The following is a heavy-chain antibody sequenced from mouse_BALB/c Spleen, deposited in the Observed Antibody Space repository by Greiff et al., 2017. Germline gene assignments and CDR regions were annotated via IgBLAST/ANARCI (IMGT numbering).Heavy chain of an antibody. J-gene: IGHJ1*01. CDR2: IRSKSNNYAT. D-gene: IGHD2-1*01. CDR3: VSYGNYDYWYFDV. CDR1: GFTFNTYA. V-gene: IGHV10-1*02. Sequence: GGGLVQPKGSLKLSCAASGFTFNTYAMNWVRQAPGKGLEWVARIRSKSNNYATYYADSVKDRFTISRDDSQSMLYLQMNNLKTEDTAMYYCVSYGNYDYWYFDVWGAGTTVTVSS.